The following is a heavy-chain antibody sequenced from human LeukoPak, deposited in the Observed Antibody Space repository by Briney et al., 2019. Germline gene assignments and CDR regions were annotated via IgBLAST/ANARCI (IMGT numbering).Heavy chain of an antibody. J-gene: IGHJ3*01. CDR3: AKDSRTYNYRYAFDF. Sequence: GGSLRLSCAASGFTFSNYGMHWVRQAPGKGLEWVAVTSYDGSNKYYADSVKGRFTISRDNSKNALYLQMNNLRAEDTAVYYCAKDSRTYNYRYAFDFWGQGTMVTVSS. V-gene: IGHV3-30*18. CDR1: GFTFSNYG. CDR2: TSYDGSNK. D-gene: IGHD5-18*01.